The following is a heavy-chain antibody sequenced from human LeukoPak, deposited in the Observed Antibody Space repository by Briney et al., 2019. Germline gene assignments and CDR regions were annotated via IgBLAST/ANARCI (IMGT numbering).Heavy chain of an antibody. CDR3: ARARSPKDYYSDTSGYYYFDY. J-gene: IGHJ4*02. CDR2: IFDSGST. V-gene: IGHV4-59*02. CDR1: DGSVTSFY. D-gene: IGHD3-22*01. Sequence: PSETLSLTCTVPDGSVTSFYWSWIRQPPGKGLEWIGFIFDSGSTKYNPSLKSRVTISADTSKKQFSLKLSSVTAADTAVYYCARARSPKDYYSDTSGYYYFDYWGQRAQVTVSS.